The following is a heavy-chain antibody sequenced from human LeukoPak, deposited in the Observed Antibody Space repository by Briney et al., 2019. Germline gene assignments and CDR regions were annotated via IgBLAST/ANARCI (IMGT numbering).Heavy chain of an antibody. Sequence: GGSLRLSCAASGFTFSSYAMHWVRQAPCKGLEWVAVISYDGSNKYYADSVKGRFTISRDNSKNTLYLQMNSLRAEDTAVYYCARAGDSSGYFLYYFDCWGQGTLVTVSS. CDR2: ISYDGSNK. J-gene: IGHJ4*02. V-gene: IGHV3-30-3*01. D-gene: IGHD3-22*01. CDR3: ARAGDSSGYFLYYFDC. CDR1: GFTFSSYA.